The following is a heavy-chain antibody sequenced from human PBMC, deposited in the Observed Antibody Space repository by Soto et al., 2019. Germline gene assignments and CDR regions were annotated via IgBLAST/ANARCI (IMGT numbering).Heavy chain of an antibody. D-gene: IGHD1-26*01. CDR3: AKDVGGAASIPIQSDP. Sequence: PGGSLRLSCATSGFTFSSYAMTWVRQAPGKGLEWVSSISGSGVSTYYADSVEGRFTISRDNSKKKLFLQMISLRVEDTAVYYCAKDVGGAASIPIQSDPWAQRTLVTVSS. J-gene: IGHJ5*02. CDR2: ISGSGVST. CDR1: GFTFSSYA. V-gene: IGHV3-23*01.